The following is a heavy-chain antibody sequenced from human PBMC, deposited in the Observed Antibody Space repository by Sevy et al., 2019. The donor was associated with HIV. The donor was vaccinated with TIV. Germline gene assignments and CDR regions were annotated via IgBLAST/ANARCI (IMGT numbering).Heavy chain of an antibody. D-gene: IGHD3-22*01. CDR2: INPNSGGT. J-gene: IGHJ4*02. V-gene: IGHV1-2*02. CDR3: ARTPNDSSKYYFDY. Sequence: ASVKVSCKASGYTFTGYYMHWVRQAPGQGLEWMGWINPNSGGTNYAQKFQGRVTMTRDTSISTAYMELSRLRSDDTAVYYCARTPNDSSKYYFDYWGQGTLVTVSS. CDR1: GYTFTGYY.